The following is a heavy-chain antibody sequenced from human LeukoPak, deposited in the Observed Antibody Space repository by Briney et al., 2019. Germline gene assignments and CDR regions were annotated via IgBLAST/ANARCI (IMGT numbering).Heavy chain of an antibody. CDR1: GFTFSSYA. CDR3: AKDDGWLQYDY. Sequence: GGSLRLSCAASGFTFSSYAMSWVRQAPGKGLEWVSAISGSGDTTYYADSVKGRFTISRDNSKNTVYLQMSSLRAEDTAVYYCAKDDGWLQYDYWGQGTLVTVSS. J-gene: IGHJ4*02. V-gene: IGHV3-23*01. CDR2: ISGSGDTT. D-gene: IGHD5-24*01.